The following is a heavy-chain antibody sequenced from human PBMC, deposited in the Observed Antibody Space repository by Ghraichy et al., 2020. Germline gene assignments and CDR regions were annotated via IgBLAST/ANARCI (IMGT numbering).Heavy chain of an antibody. CDR2: IYYSGST. Sequence: SETLSLTCTVSGGSISSYYWSWIRQPPGKGLEWIGYIYYSGSTNYNPSLKSRVTISVDTSKNQFSLKLSSVTAADTAVYYCARDRGGYDHEIDYWGQGTLVTVSS. D-gene: IGHD5-12*01. CDR1: GGSISSYY. V-gene: IGHV4-59*01. CDR3: ARDRGGYDHEIDY. J-gene: IGHJ4*02.